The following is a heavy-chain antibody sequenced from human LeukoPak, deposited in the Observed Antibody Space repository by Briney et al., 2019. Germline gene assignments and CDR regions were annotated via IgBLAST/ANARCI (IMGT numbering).Heavy chain of an antibody. V-gene: IGHV3-74*03. CDR2: IYSDGSIT. J-gene: IGHJ3*02. CDR1: DFTFSNYW. CDR3: ARAPPSNGYAYHFDI. D-gene: IGHD5-18*01. Sequence: PGGSLRLSCAASDFTFSNYWMHWVRQAPGKGLVWVSRIYSDGSITTYTASVKGRFTISRDNARNTLYLHMNSLRVEDTAVYYCARAPPSNGYAYHFDIWGQGTMVTVSS.